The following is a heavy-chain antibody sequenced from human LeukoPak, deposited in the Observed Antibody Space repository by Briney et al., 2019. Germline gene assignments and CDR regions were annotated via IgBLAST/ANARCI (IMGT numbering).Heavy chain of an antibody. D-gene: IGHD1-7*01. Sequence: ASVKVSCKASGYTFTNYDINWVRQASGQGLEWIGYMTPKNGNTGYAQRFQGRVTMTRDTSISTVYMELSSLRSEDTAVYYCATTNYRLPFDYWGQGTPVTVSS. CDR2: MTPKNGNT. V-gene: IGHV1-8*01. CDR3: ATTNYRLPFDY. CDR1: GYTFTNYD. J-gene: IGHJ4*02.